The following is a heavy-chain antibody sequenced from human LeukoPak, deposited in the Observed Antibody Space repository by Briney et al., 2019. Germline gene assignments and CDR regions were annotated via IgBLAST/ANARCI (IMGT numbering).Heavy chain of an antibody. J-gene: IGHJ4*02. CDR3: ARRAGAYSHPYDY. CDR2: ISSSGNAI. V-gene: IGHV3-48*03. D-gene: IGHD4/OR15-4a*01. CDR1: GLTISSHE. Sequence: GGSLRLSCAASGLTISSHEMSWVRQAAGKGLEWISYISSSGNAIFYSDSVKGRFTISRDNSKNTLYLQMNSLRAEDTAVYYCARRAGAYSHPYDYWGQGTLVTVSS.